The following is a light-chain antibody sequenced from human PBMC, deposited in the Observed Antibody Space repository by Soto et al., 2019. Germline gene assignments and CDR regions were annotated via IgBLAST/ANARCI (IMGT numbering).Light chain of an antibody. CDR2: TTN. CDR3: AAWDDGLNGHV. J-gene: IGLJ1*01. Sequence: QSVLTQPHSASGTPGQRVTISCSGSSSNIGTSSVHWFQQLPGTAPKLLISTTNQRPSGVPERFSGSKSGTSASLAISGLQSEDEADYYCAAWDDGLNGHVFVTGTKVTVL. V-gene: IGLV1-44*01. CDR1: SSNIGTSS.